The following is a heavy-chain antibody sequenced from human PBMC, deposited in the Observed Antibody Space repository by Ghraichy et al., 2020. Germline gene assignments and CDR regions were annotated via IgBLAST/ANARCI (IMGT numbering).Heavy chain of an antibody. D-gene: IGHD1-26*01. V-gene: IGHV3-21*01. CDR3: ARDLRTTVVGATGWYYFDY. Sequence: GGSLRLSCAASGFTFSSYSMNWVRQAPGKGLEWVSIISSSSTYIYYADSVKGRFTISRDNAKNSVFLQMNSLRAEDTAVYYCARDLRTTVVGATGWYYFDYWGQGTLLTVSS. J-gene: IGHJ4*02. CDR1: GFTFSSYS. CDR2: ISSSSTYI.